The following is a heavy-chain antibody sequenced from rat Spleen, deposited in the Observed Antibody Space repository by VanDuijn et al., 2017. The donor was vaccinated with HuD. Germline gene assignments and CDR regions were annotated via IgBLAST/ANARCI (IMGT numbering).Heavy chain of an antibody. Sequence: VQLQESGPGLVKPSQSLSLTCSVTGFSITTHYWDWVRKFPGNKMEWLGYINYSGSTTYNPSLKSRISITRDTSKNQFFLQLNSVSTEDTATYYCARDTTGIPTGFAYWGQGTLVTVSS. CDR3: ARDTTGIPTGFAY. J-gene: IGHJ3*01. V-gene: IGHV3-1*01. D-gene: IGHD1-9*01. CDR2: INYSGST. CDR1: GFSITTHY.